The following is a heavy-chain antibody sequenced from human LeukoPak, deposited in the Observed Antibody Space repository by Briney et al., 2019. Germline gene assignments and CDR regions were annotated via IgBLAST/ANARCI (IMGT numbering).Heavy chain of an antibody. CDR3: ARGRLRQPEDWFDP. J-gene: IGHJ5*02. V-gene: IGHV1-2*02. CDR2: INPNSGGT. Sequence: ASVKVSCKASGYTFTGYYMHWIRQAPGQGLEWMGWINPNSGGTNYAQKFQGRVTMTRDTSISTAYMELSRLRSDDTAVYYCARGRLRQPEDWFDPWGQGTLVTVSS. D-gene: IGHD6-13*01. CDR1: GYTFTGYY.